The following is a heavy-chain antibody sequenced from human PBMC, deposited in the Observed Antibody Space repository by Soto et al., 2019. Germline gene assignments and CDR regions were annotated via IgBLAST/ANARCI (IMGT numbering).Heavy chain of an antibody. CDR1: GFTFSSYS. CDR2: ISSSSSYI. D-gene: IGHD2-2*01. CDR3: ARSGEDIVVVPAAIDNWFDP. Sequence: GGSLRLSCAASGFTFSSYSMNWVRQAPGKGLEWVSSISSSSSYIYYADSVKGRFTISRDNAKNSLYLQMNSLRAEDTAVYYCARSGEDIVVVPAAIDNWFDPWGQGTLVTVSS. V-gene: IGHV3-21*01. J-gene: IGHJ5*02.